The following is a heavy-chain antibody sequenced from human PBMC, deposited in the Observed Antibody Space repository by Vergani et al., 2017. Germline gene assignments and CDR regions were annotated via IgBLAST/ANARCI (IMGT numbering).Heavy chain of an antibody. Sequence: EVQLVESGGGLVQPGRSLRLSCAASGLTFNDYAMDWVRQAPGKGLEWVSTLTSHSDIIGYADSVRGRFTISRDISKNTLYLEMNSLSAEDTALYHCVKDHPVFDEWGRGTLVSVS. CDR2: LTSHSDII. J-gene: IGHJ4*02. V-gene: IGHV3-9*01. CDR1: GLTFNDYA. CDR3: VKDHPVFDE.